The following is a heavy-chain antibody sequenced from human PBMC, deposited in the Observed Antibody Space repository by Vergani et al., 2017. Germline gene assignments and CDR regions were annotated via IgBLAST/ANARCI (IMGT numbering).Heavy chain of an antibody. Sequence: QVQLVESGGGVVQPGRSLRLSCAASGFTFSSYAMHWVRQAPGKGLEWVAVISYDGSNKYYADSVKGRFTISRDNSKNTLYLQMNSLRAEDTAVYYCARDYIVVVPAAXLYYWGQGTLVTVSS. J-gene: IGHJ4*02. CDR1: GFTFSSYA. CDR3: ARDYIVVVPAAXLYY. D-gene: IGHD2-2*01. V-gene: IGHV3-30*04. CDR2: ISYDGSNK.